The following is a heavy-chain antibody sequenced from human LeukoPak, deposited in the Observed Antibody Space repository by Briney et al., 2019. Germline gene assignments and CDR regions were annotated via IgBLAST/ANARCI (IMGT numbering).Heavy chain of an antibody. CDR2: IWYDGSNE. CDR3: ARDGYSHGSLDY. Sequence: PGGSLRLSCAASGFTFSGYAMHWVRQAPGKGLEWVAVIWYDGSNENYADSVKGQFSISRDGSKNTLDLQINSLRDEDTAVYYCARDGYSHGSLDYWGQGTLVSVSS. CDR1: GFTFSGYA. V-gene: IGHV3-33*01. D-gene: IGHD5-18*01. J-gene: IGHJ4*02.